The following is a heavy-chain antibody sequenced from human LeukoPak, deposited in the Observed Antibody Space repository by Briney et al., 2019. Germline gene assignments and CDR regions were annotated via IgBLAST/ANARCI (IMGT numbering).Heavy chain of an antibody. D-gene: IGHD2/OR15-2a*01. CDR1: GYTFSNYG. J-gene: IGHJ3*02. Sequence: ASVKVSCKASGYTFSNYGVSWVRQAPGQGLEWMGWISAYNGNTNYAQKLQGRLTMTTDTSTSTAYMELRSLRSDDTAVYYCARDGPSSTAFYSFDIWGQGTMVTVSS. V-gene: IGHV1-18*01. CDR3: ARDGPSSTAFYSFDI. CDR2: ISAYNGNT.